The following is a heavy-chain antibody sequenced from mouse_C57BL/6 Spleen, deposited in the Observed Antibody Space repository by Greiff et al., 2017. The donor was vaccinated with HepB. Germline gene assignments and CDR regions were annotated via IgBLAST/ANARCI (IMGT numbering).Heavy chain of an antibody. V-gene: IGHV1-82*01. CDR2: IYPGDGDT. J-gene: IGHJ3*01. Sequence: QVQLQQSGPELVKPGASVKISCKASGYAFSSSWMNWVKQRPGKGLEWIGRIYPGDGDTNYNGKFKGKATLTADKSSSTAYMQLSSLTSEDSAVYFCARNYGNYGAWFAYWGQGTLVTVSA. CDR1: GYAFSSSW. D-gene: IGHD2-1*01. CDR3: ARNYGNYGAWFAY.